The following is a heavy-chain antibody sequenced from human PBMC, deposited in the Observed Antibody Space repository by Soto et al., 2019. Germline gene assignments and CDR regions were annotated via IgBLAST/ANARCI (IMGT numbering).Heavy chain of an antibody. Sequence: SVTVACKASGGTFSSYAISWVRQAPGQGLEWMGGIIPIFGTANYAQKFQGRVTITADESTSTAYMELSSLRSEDTAVYYCARARGYYESRGKAAFDRWGQGTMVTV. CDR2: IIPIFGTA. CDR1: GGTFSSYA. J-gene: IGHJ3*01. D-gene: IGHD3-22*01. V-gene: IGHV1-69*13. CDR3: ARARGYYESRGKAAFDR.